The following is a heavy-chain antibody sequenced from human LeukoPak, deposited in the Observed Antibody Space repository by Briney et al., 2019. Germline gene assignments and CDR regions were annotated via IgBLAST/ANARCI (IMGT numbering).Heavy chain of an antibody. J-gene: IGHJ3*02. CDR1: GRSISRYY. D-gene: IGHD3-10*01. V-gene: IGHV4-59*12. CDR3: ARSDYHNSGSHTVFDAFDI. Sequence: SETLSLTCTVSGRSISRYYWSWVRRPPGKGLEWLGYIDDSGNTNYNPSLKSQVTISVDKSKNQFSLKLSFVTAADTAMYYCARSDYHNSGSHTVFDAFDIWGQGTRVTVSS. CDR2: IDDSGNT.